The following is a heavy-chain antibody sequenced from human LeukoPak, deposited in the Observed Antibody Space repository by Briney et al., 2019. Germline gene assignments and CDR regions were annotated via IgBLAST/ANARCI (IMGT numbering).Heavy chain of an antibody. V-gene: IGHV4-39*01. D-gene: IGHD3-10*01. CDR1: GGSISSSSYY. Sequence: SETLSLTCTVSGGSISSSSYYWGWIRQPPGKGVEWIGSIYHSGSSYYNPSLKSRVTISVDTSKNQFSLKLSSVTAADTAVYYCARHSSYYGNFDYWGQGTLVTVSS. J-gene: IGHJ4*02. CDR3: ARHSSYYGNFDY. CDR2: IYHSGSS.